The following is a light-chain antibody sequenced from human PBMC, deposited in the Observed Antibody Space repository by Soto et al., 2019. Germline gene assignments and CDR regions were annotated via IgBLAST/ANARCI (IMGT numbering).Light chain of an antibody. Sequence: IVMTQSPATLSVAPGERSRLSCRASQSVSSNLAWYQQKPGQAPRLLIYGASTRATGIPARFSGSGSRTDFTLTISSLEPEDFAVYYCQQRSNWPTTFGQGTKVDI. CDR2: GAS. CDR1: QSVSSN. V-gene: IGKV3-11*01. CDR3: QQRSNWPTT. J-gene: IGKJ1*01.